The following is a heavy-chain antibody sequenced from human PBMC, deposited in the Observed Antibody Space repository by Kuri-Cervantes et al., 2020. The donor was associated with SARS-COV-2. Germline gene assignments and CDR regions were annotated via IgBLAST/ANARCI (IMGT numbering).Heavy chain of an antibody. Sequence: SETLSLTCTVSGGSISSSSYYWGWIRQPPGKGLEWIGYIYYSGSTNYNPSLKSRVTISVDTSKNQFSLKLSSVTAADTAVYYCAREDLSVVVPAAFFDYWGQGTLVTVSS. D-gene: IGHD2-2*01. V-gene: IGHV4-61*01. CDR2: IYYSGST. CDR3: AREDLSVVVPAAFFDY. J-gene: IGHJ4*02. CDR1: GGSISSSSYY.